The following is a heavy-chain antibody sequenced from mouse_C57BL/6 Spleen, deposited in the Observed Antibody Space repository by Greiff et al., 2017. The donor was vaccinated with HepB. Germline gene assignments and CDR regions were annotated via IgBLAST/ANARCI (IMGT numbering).Heavy chain of an antibody. CDR2: INPGSGGT. CDR3: ARWRWGGGFAY. CDR1: GYAFTNYL. Sequence: VQLQQSGAELVRPGTSVKVSCKASGYAFTNYLIEWVKQRPGQGLEWIGVINPGSGGTNYNEKFKGKATLTADKSSSTAYMQLSSLTSEDSAVYFWARWRWGGGFAYWGQGTLVTVSA. J-gene: IGHJ3*01. D-gene: IGHD2-3*01. V-gene: IGHV1-54*01.